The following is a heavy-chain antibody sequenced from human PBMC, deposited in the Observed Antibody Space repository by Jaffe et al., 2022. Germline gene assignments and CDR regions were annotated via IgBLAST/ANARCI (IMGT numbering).Heavy chain of an antibody. Sequence: EVQLVESGGGLVQPGRSLRLSCAASGFTFDDYAMHWVRQAPGKGLEWVSGISWNSGSIGYADSVKGRFTISRDNAKNSLYLQMNSLRAEDTALYYCATLPQVNTFGGVIVDYWGQGTLVTVSS. D-gene: IGHD3-16*02. CDR1: GFTFDDYA. CDR3: ATLPQVNTFGGVIVDY. J-gene: IGHJ4*02. CDR2: ISWNSGSI. V-gene: IGHV3-9*01.